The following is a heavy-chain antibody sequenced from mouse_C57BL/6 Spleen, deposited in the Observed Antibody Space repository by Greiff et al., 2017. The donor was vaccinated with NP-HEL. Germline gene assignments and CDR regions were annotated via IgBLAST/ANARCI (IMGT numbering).Heavy chain of an antibody. V-gene: IGHV1-81*01. CDR1: GYTFTSYG. J-gene: IGHJ1*03. CDR2: IYPRSGNT. Sequence: QVQLQQSGAELARPGASVKLSCKASGYTFTSYGISWVKQRTGQGLEWIGEIYPRSGNTYYNEKFKGKATLTADKSSSTAYMELRSLTSEDSAVYFCARHPITTVVSNWYFDVWGTGTTVTVSS. CDR3: ARHPITTVVSNWYFDV. D-gene: IGHD1-1*01.